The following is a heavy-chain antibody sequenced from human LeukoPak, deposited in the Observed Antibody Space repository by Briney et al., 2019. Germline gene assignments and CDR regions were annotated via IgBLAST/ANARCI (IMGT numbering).Heavy chain of an antibody. D-gene: IGHD4-11*01. CDR1: GGTFSSYT. Sequence: SVKVSCKASGGTFSSYTISWVRQAPGLGLEWMGRIIPILGIANYAQKFQGRVTITADKSTSTAYMELSSLRSEDTAVYYCARTTTVTREYFQHWGQGTLVTVSS. J-gene: IGHJ1*01. V-gene: IGHV1-69*02. CDR2: IIPILGIA. CDR3: ARTTTVTREYFQH.